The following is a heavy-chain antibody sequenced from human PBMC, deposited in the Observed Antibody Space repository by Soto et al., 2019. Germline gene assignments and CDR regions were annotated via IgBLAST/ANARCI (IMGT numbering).Heavy chain of an antibody. CDR3: AKEDDSSGYYWTYYFDY. V-gene: IGHV3-30*18. D-gene: IGHD3-22*01. CDR2: ISYDGSNK. CDR1: GFPFSSYG. J-gene: IGHJ4*02. Sequence: QVRLVESGGGVVQPGRSLRLSCAASGFPFSSYGMHWVRQAPGKGLEWVAVISYDGSNKYYADSVKGRFTISRDNSKNTLYLQMNSLRAEDTALYYCAKEDDSSGYYWTYYFDYWGRGTLVTVSS.